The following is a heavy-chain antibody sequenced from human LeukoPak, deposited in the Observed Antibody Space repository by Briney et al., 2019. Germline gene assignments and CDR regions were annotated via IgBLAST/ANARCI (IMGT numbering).Heavy chain of an antibody. CDR3: ARLYSSGWYFDY. Sequence: GGYLRLSCAASGFTFSSYAMHWVRQAPGKGLEWVAVISYDGSNTYYADSVKGRFTISRDNSKNTLYLQMNSLRAEDTAVYYCARLYSSGWYFDYWGQGTLVTVSS. J-gene: IGHJ4*02. D-gene: IGHD6-19*01. CDR2: ISYDGSNT. CDR1: GFTFSSYA. V-gene: IGHV3-30*04.